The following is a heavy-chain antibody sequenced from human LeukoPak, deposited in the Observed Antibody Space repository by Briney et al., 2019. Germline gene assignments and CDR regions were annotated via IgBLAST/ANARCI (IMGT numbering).Heavy chain of an antibody. D-gene: IGHD2-2*01. V-gene: IGHV4-59*01. Sequence: SETLSLTCTVSGGSISSYYWSWIRQPPGKGLEWIGYIYYSGSTNYNPSLKSRVTISVDTSKNQFSLKLSSVTAAATAAYYCARGDAPSVYYYYYYMDVWGKGTPVTVSS. J-gene: IGHJ6*03. CDR1: GGSISSYY. CDR2: IYYSGST. CDR3: ARGDAPSVYYYYYYMDV.